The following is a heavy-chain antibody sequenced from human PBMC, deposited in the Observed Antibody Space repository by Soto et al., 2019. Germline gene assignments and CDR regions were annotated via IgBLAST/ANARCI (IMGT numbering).Heavy chain of an antibody. CDR2: INHSGST. J-gene: IGHJ5*02. D-gene: IGHD3-16*01. CDR1: GGSFSGYY. Sequence: SETLSLTCAVYGGSFSGYYWSWIRQPPGKGLEWIGEINHSGSTNYNPSLKSRVTISVATAYMELSSLRSDDTAIYYCARMATFGSLNWFDPWGQGTLVTVSS. CDR3: ARMATFGSLNWFDP. V-gene: IGHV4-34*01.